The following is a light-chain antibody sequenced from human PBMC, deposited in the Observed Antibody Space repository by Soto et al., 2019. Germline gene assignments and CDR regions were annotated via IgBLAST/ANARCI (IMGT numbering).Light chain of an antibody. CDR3: CSYVGGTTFENVV. J-gene: IGLJ2*01. V-gene: IGLV2-23*02. CDR1: SSDVGNHDL. CDR2: EVN. Sequence: QSALTQPASVSGSPGQSITISCTGTSSDVGNHDLVSWYQQRPGKVPKLLIYEVNKRPSGVSNRFSGSKSGNTASLTISGLQAEDEADYFCCSYVGGTTFENVVFGGGTKLTVL.